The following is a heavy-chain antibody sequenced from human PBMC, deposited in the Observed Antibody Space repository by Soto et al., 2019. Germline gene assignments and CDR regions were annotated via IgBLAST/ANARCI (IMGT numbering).Heavy chain of an antibody. CDR2: ISSSGSTI. Sequence: APGKGLEWVSYISSSGSTIYYADSVKGRFTISRDNAKNSLYLQMNSLRAEDTAVYYCARVRYSGYKVVAALVWGQGTLVTVSS. V-gene: IGHV3-11*01. J-gene: IGHJ4*02. CDR3: ARVRYSGYKVVAALV. D-gene: IGHD5-12*01.